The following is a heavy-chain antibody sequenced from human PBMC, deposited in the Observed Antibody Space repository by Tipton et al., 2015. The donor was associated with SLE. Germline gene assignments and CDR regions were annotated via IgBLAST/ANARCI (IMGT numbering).Heavy chain of an antibody. CDR2: IWYDGSKE. CDR1: GFTLNSYA. J-gene: IGHJ6*04. Sequence: SLRLSCAASGFTLNSYAMYWVRRAPGKGLEWVAVIWYDGSKEYYADSVKGRFTISRDTSQNMLYLQMNSLRAEDTAIYYCARDSAFITTASGMDGWGKGTTVTVSS. V-gene: IGHV3-33*07. CDR3: ARDSAFITTASGMDG. D-gene: IGHD1-1*01.